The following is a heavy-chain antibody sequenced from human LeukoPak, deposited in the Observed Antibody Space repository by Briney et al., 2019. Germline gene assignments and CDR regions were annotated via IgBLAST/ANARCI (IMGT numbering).Heavy chain of an antibody. CDR3: ARVPRTSYAFDI. CDR1: GGSFSGHY. Sequence: SETLSLTCAVSGGSFSGHYWSWIRQSPGEGLEWIGEIDHSGNTNYNPSLKGRLTISVDTSKSQFSLRLSSVTAADTAVYYCARVPRTSYAFDIWGQGTMVTVSS. J-gene: IGHJ3*02. D-gene: IGHD1-14*01. V-gene: IGHV4-34*01. CDR2: IDHSGNT.